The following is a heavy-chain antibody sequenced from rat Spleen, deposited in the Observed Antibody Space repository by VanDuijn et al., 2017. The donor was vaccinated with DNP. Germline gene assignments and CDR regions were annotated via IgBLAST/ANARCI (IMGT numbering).Heavy chain of an antibody. CDR1: GYTFSNYY. CDR3: ARTTTSVMDA. V-gene: IGHV1-57*01. Sequence: QVQLQQSGAELAKPGSSVKISCKASGYTFSNYYISWIKQTTGQGLEYIGYINTGSGGTYYNEKFKGKATLTVDKSSSTAFMQLSSLTPEDTAVYYCARTTTSVMDAWGQGASVTVSS. CDR2: INTGSGGT. J-gene: IGHJ4*01. D-gene: IGHD1-10*01.